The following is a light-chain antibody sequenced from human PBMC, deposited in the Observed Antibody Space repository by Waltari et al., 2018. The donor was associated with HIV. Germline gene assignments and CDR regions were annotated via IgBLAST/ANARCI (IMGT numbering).Light chain of an antibody. CDR1: GSNIGANT. CDR3: AAWDDSLNAYV. Sequence: QSVLTRTPSASGTPGQRVIVSCSGSGSNIGANTVNWYQQLPGAAPRLLIHSLDQRPSGVPDRFSGSKSGASASLAISGLQSEDEADYYCAAWDDSLNAYVFGGGTKVTVL. V-gene: IGLV1-44*01. J-gene: IGLJ1*01. CDR2: SLD.